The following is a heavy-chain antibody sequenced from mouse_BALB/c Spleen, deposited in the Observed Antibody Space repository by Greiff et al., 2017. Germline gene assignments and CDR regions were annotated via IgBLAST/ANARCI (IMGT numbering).Heavy chain of an antibody. Sequence: EVQLVESGGGLVQPGGSRKLSCAASGFTFSSFGMHWVRQAPEKGLEWVAYISSGSSTIYYADTVKGRFTISRDNPKNTLFLQMTSLRSEDTAMYYCARPSYYGPFAYWGQGTLVTVSA. V-gene: IGHV5-17*02. CDR1: GFTFSSFG. D-gene: IGHD1-2*01. J-gene: IGHJ3*01. CDR3: ARPSYYGPFAY. CDR2: ISSGSSTI.